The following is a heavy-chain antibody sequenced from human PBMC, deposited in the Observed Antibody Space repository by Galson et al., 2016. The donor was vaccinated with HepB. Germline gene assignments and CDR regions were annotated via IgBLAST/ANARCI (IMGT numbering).Heavy chain of an antibody. J-gene: IGHJ3*02. CDR1: GDSINDYY. Sequence: ETLSLTCTVSGDSINDYYWSWIRQPPGKGLQWIGYMYYSGSTNYNPSLKSRVTISGDTSKNHFSLKLSSVTAADTAVYYCARGKRAFESWGQGTMVTVSS. V-gene: IGHV4-59*01. CDR3: ARGKRAFES. D-gene: IGHD4-23*01. CDR2: MYYSGST.